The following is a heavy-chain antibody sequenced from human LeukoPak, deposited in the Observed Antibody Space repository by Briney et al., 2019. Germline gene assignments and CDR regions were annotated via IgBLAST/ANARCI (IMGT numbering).Heavy chain of an antibody. V-gene: IGHV4-34*01. Sequence: PSETLSLTCAVYGGSFSGYYWSWIGQPPGKGLEWMGEINHSGSTNYNPSLKSRVTISVDTSKNQFSLKLSSVTAADTAVYYCARALRVVVARYYYYMDVWGKGTTVTVSS. J-gene: IGHJ6*03. CDR1: GGSFSGYY. CDR3: ARALRVVVARYYYYMDV. CDR2: INHSGST. D-gene: IGHD2-15*01.